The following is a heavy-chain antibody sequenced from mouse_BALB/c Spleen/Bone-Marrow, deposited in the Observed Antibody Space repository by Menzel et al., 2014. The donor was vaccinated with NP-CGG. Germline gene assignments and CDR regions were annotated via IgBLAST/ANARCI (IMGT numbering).Heavy chain of an antibody. CDR2: IDPANGNT. V-gene: IGHV14-3*02. J-gene: IGHJ4*01. Sequence: EVKLVESGAELVKPGASVKLSCTASGFNIKDTYMHWVKQRPEQGLEWIGRIDPANGNTKYDPKFQGKATITADTSSNTAYLQLSSLTSEDTAVYYGSSYAMDYWDQGTSVTVSS. CDR3: SSYAMDY. CDR1: GFNIKDTY.